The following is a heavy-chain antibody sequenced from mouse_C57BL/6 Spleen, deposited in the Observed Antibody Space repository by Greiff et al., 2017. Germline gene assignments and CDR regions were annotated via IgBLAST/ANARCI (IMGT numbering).Heavy chain of an antibody. V-gene: IGHV3-6*01. CDR2: ISYDGSN. CDR1: GYSITSGYY. CDR3: ARSPHYYGSNWYFDV. Sequence: EVQLQQSGPGLVKPSQSLSLTCSVTGYSITSGYYWNWIRQFPGNKLEWMGYISYDGSNNYNPSLKNRISITRDTSKNQFFLKLNSVTTEDTATYYCARSPHYYGSNWYFDVWGTGTTVTVSS. D-gene: IGHD1-1*01. J-gene: IGHJ1*03.